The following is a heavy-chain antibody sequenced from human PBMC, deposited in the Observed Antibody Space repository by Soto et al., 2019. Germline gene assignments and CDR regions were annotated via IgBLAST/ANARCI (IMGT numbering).Heavy chain of an antibody. CDR2: LGGNGFTT. CDR1: GFTFGSYA. Sequence: GGSLRLSCVVSGFTFGSYAMSWVRQAPEKGPEWVAILGGNGFTTYYADSVKGRFTISGDKSKSTLFLQMNSLRADDTGVYYCARDSTLTGYYGMDVWGQGTTVTVSS. J-gene: IGHJ6*02. CDR3: ARDSTLTGYYGMDV. D-gene: IGHD3-9*01. V-gene: IGHV3-23*01.